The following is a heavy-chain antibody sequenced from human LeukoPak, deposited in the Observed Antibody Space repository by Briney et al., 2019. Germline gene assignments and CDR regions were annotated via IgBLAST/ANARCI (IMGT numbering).Heavy chain of an antibody. CDR3: ARDLAASRGVGYSYGFSRRGKNDAFDI. D-gene: IGHD5-18*01. J-gene: IGHJ3*02. Sequence: ETLSLTCAVYGEPFSGYYWSWIRHPPGKGLECIGEINHSGSTNHNTSLKRRVTISVDTSKNQFSLKLSSVTAADTAVYYWARDLAASRGVGYSYGFSRRGKNDAFDIWGQGTMVTVSS. V-gene: IGHV4-34*01. CDR1: GEPFSGYY. CDR2: INHSGST.